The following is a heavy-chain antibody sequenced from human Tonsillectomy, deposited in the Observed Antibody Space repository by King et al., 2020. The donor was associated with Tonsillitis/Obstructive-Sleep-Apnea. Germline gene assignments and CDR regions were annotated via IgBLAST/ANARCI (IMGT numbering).Heavy chain of an antibody. CDR1: GFTFSSYE. D-gene: IGHD2-15*01. CDR2: ISSSGSTI. J-gene: IGHJ5*02. Sequence: VQLVESGGGLVQPGGSLRLSCAASGFTFSSYEMNWVRQAPGKGLEWVSYISSSGSTIYYADSVKGRFTISRENAKNSLYLQMNSLRAEDTAVYYCASESSPFAPNWFDPWGQGTLVTVSS. V-gene: IGHV3-48*03. CDR3: ASESSPFAPNWFDP.